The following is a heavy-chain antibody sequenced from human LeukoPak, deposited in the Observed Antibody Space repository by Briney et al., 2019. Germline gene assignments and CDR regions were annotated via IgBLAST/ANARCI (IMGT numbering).Heavy chain of an antibody. CDR1: GFTFSSYA. Sequence: GGSLRLSCAASGFTFSSYAMHWVRQAPGKGLEWVAVISYDGSNKYYADSVKGRFTISRDNSKNTLYLQMNSLRAEDTAVYYCARESKKWGGGFDLWGRGTLVTVSS. CDR2: ISYDGSNK. CDR3: ARESKKWGGGFDL. V-gene: IGHV3-30*04. J-gene: IGHJ2*01. D-gene: IGHD3-10*01.